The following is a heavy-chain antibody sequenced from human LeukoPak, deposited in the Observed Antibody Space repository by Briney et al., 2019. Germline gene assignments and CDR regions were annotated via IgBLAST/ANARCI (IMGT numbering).Heavy chain of an antibody. V-gene: IGHV3-7*01. CDR2: IKQDGSEK. Sequence: GGSLRLSCAASGFTFSSYWMSWVRQAPGKGLEWVSNIKQDGSEKYYVDSVKGRFTISRDNAKNSLYLQMNSLRAEDTAVYYCAELGITMIGGVWGKGTTVTISS. CDR1: GFTFSSYW. J-gene: IGHJ6*04. CDR3: AELGITMIGGV. D-gene: IGHD3-10*02.